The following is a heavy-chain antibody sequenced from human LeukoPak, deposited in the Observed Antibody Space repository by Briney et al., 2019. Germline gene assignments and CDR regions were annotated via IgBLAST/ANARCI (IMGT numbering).Heavy chain of an antibody. D-gene: IGHD3-10*01. CDR1: GGSFSGYY. CDR2: INHSGST. CDR3: ARSIYYYGSGSYYYYMDV. Sequence: SETLSLTCAVYGGSFSGYYWSWIRQPPGKGLEWIGEINHSGSTNYNPSLKSRVTISVDTSKNQFSLKLSSVTAADTAVYYCARSIYYYGSGSYYYYMDVWGKGTTVTVSS. J-gene: IGHJ6*03. V-gene: IGHV4-34*01.